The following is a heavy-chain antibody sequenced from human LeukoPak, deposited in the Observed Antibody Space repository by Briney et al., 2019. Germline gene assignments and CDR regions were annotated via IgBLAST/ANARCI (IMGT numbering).Heavy chain of an antibody. Sequence: GGSLRLSCAASGFTVSSNYMSWVRQAPGKGLEWVSVIYSGGSTYYADSVKGRFTISRDNSKNSLYLQMSSLRAEDTALYYCAKVGAARHFDYWGQGTLVTVSS. V-gene: IGHV3-53*01. CDR1: GFTVSSNY. CDR3: AKVGAARHFDY. J-gene: IGHJ4*02. D-gene: IGHD6-6*01. CDR2: IYSGGST.